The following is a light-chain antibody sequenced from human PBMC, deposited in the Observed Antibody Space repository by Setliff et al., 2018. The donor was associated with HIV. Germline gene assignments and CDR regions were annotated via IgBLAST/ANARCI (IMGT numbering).Light chain of an antibody. J-gene: IGLJ2*01. Sequence: QSALTQPASVSGSPGQSITISCTGTSSDVGGYNYVSWYQQHPGKAPKLLIFEVTNRPSGISNRFSASKSDNTASLTISRLQAEDEADYYCSSYGSGDTLLFGAGTKVTVL. V-gene: IGLV2-14*01. CDR1: SSDVGGYNY. CDR3: SSYGSGDTLL. CDR2: EVT.